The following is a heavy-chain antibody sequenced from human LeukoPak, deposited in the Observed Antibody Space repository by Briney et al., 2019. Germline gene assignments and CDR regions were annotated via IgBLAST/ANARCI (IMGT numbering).Heavy chain of an antibody. CDR1: GYTFTGYY. Sequence: GASVKVSCKASGYTFTGYYMHWVRQAPGQGLEWMGRINPNNGATNYAQKLQGRVTITGDTSISTAYMELSSLRSDDTAVYYCTRESGTYHGNDYWGRGTLVTVSS. CDR2: INPNNGAT. J-gene: IGHJ4*02. D-gene: IGHD1-26*01. V-gene: IGHV1-2*06. CDR3: TRESGTYHGNDY.